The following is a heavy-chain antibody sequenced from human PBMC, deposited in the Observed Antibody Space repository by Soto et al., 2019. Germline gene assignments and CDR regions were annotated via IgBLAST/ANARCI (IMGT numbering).Heavy chain of an antibody. Sequence: PGGSLRLSCAASGFTFGTDSMNWVRQAPGKGLEWVSGIYGNGGGTFYADSVKGRFTISRDNSRNTLYLQMNSLRAEDTAVYYCAKDVRPDGYWDLDYWGQGTPVTVSS. V-gene: IGHV3-23*01. CDR2: IYGNGGGT. J-gene: IGHJ4*02. D-gene: IGHD5-12*01. CDR3: AKDVRPDGYWDLDY. CDR1: GFTFGTDS.